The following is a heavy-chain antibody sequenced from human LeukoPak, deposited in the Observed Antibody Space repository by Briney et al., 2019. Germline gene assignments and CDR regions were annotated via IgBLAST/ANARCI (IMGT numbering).Heavy chain of an antibody. J-gene: IGHJ4*02. V-gene: IGHV4-39*07. CDR2: IYYSGST. D-gene: IGHD6-19*01. CDR3: ARDAADSGWYHY. CDR1: GGSISSSSYY. Sequence: SETLSLTCTVSGGSISSSSYYWGWIRQPPGKGLEWIGSIYYSGSTYYNPSLKSRVTISVDTSKNQFSLKLSSETAADTAVYYCARDAADSGWYHYWGQGTLVTVSS.